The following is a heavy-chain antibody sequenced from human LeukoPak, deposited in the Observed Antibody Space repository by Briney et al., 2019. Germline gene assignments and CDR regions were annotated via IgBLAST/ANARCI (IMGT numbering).Heavy chain of an antibody. CDR1: GGTFSSYA. Sequence: ASVKVSCKASGGTFSSYAISWVRQAPGQGLEWMGGIIPIFGTANYAQKFTITADESTNTAYMELSSLRSEDTAVYYCARARPSIVVVTPIADAFDIWGQGTMVTVSS. CDR3: ARARPSIVVVTPIADAFDI. CDR2: IIPIFGTA. D-gene: IGHD3-22*01. V-gene: IGHV1-69*13. J-gene: IGHJ3*02.